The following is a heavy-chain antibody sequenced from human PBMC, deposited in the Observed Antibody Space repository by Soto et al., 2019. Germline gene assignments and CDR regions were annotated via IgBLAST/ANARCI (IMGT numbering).Heavy chain of an antibody. Sequence: SETLSLTCAVSGGSISSSNWWSWVRQPPGKGLEWIGEIYHSGSTNYNPSLKSRVTISVDKSKNQFSLKLSSVTAADTAVYYCAKGEGGYDPGGLDYWGQGTLVTVSS. CDR3: AKGEGGYDPGGLDY. D-gene: IGHD5-12*01. V-gene: IGHV4-4*02. CDR2: IYHSGST. CDR1: GGSISSSNW. J-gene: IGHJ4*02.